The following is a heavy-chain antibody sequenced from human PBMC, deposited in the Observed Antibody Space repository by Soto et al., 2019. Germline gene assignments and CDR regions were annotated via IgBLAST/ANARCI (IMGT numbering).Heavy chain of an antibody. Sequence: PSEPLSLTCTVSGGSISSYYWSWIRQPPGKGLEWIGYIYYSGSTNYNPSLKSRVTISVDTSKNQFSLKLSSVTAADTAVYYCARLSTVSTAFDYWGQGTLVTVSS. V-gene: IGHV4-59*08. D-gene: IGHD3-3*02. CDR1: GGSISSYY. J-gene: IGHJ4*02. CDR2: IYYSGST. CDR3: ARLSTVSTAFDY.